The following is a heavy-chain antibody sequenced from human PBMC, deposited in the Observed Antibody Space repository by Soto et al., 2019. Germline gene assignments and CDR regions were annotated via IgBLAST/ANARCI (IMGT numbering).Heavy chain of an antibody. CDR3: APLSVSLSGPYGIHV. CDR2: MFYSGLT. D-gene: IGHD2-15*01. V-gene: IGHV4-39*01. Sequence: PSETRSLTCLASGYSVTSSDYYWAWIRHPPGKGLEWIGSMFYSGLTYYNPSLKSRVTLSVDTSKNQFSVRLNSVTAADTAVYYCAPLSVSLSGPYGIHVWGQGTTVTVSS. J-gene: IGHJ6*02. CDR1: GYSVTSSDYY.